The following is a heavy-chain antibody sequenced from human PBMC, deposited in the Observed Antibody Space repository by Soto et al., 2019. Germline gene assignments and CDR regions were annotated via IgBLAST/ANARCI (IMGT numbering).Heavy chain of an antibody. Sequence: SETLSLTCAVSGGSISSSYWWSWVRQPPGKGLEWIGEIYHSGSTNYNPSLKSRVTISVDKSKNQFSLKLSSVTAADTAVYYCARVSGSYYYGMDVCGQGTTVT. CDR2: IYHSGST. D-gene: IGHD1-26*01. J-gene: IGHJ6*01. CDR1: GGSISSSYW. V-gene: IGHV4-4*02. CDR3: ARVSGSYYYGMDV.